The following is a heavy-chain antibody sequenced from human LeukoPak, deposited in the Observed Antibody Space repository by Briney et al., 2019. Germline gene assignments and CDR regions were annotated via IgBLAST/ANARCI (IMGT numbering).Heavy chain of an antibody. D-gene: IGHD2-2*01. Sequence: GGSLRLSCAGSGFSFSIYSMNWVRQAPGKGLEWVSSISSSSSSIYYADSLKGRFTISRDNAKDSLHLQMNSLRDEDTAVYYCARGPHCSSTSCYVTGAFDVWGQGTMVTVSS. CDR3: ARGPHCSSTSCYVTGAFDV. CDR1: GFSFSIYS. V-gene: IGHV3-21*01. J-gene: IGHJ3*01. CDR2: ISSSSSSI.